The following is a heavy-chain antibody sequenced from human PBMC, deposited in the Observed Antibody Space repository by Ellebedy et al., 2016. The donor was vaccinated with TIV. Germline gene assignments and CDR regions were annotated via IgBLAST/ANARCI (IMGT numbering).Heavy chain of an antibody. Sequence: GESLKISXAASGFTFSNAWMNWVRQAPGKGLEWVSAISGSGGSTYYADSVKGRFTISRDNSKNTLYLQMNSLRAEDTAVYYCAKGTEELLTFFDYWGQGTLVTVSS. D-gene: IGHD1-26*01. V-gene: IGHV3-23*01. J-gene: IGHJ4*02. CDR2: ISGSGGST. CDR1: GFTFSNAW. CDR3: AKGTEELLTFFDY.